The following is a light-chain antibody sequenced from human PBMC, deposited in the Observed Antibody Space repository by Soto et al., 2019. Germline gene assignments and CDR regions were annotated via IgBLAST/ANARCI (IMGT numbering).Light chain of an antibody. CDR1: SSDVGIYNY. J-gene: IGLJ1*01. CDR3: SSYTSSTTRV. CDR2: EVS. Sequence: QSVLTQPASVSGSPGQSITISCTGTSSDVGIYNYVFWYQQHPGQAPKLMIFEVSNRPSGISNRFSGSKSGNTASLTISGLRAEDEADYYCSSYTSSTTRVFGTGTKVTVL. V-gene: IGLV2-14*01.